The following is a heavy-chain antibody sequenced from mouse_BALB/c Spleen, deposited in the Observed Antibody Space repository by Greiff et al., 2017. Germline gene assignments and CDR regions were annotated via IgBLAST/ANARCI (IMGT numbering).Heavy chain of an antibody. D-gene: IGHD1-1*01. CDR2: ISYSGST. V-gene: IGHV3-2*02. J-gene: IGHJ2*01. CDR1: GYSITSDYA. Sequence: EVQLKESGPGLVKPSQSLSLTCTVTGYSITSDYAWNWIRQFPGNKLEWMGYISYSGSTSYNPSLKSRISITRDTSKNQFFLQLNSVTTEDTATYYCARGGYYAYFDYWGQGTTLTVSS. CDR3: ARGGYYAYFDY.